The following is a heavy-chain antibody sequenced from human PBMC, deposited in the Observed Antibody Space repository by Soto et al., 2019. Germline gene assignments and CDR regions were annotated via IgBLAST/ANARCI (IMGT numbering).Heavy chain of an antibody. V-gene: IGHV3-15*01. CDR2: IKSKTDGGTT. CDR1: GFTLSDHF. CDR3: TTMGGYDSSYYYGMDV. J-gene: IGHJ6*02. D-gene: IGHD5-12*01. Sequence: PGGSLRLSCAASGFTLSDHFMSWIRQAPGKGLEWVGRIKSKTDGGTTDYAAPVKGRFTISRDDSKNTLYLQMNSLKTEDTAVYYCTTMGGYDSSYYYGMDVWGQGTTVTVSS.